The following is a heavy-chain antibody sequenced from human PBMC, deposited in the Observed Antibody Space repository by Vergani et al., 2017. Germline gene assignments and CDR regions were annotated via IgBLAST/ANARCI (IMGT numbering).Heavy chain of an antibody. CDR1: GGSISSGGYY. J-gene: IGHJ4*02. CDR3: ARDRLGSYYRYDY. V-gene: IGHV4-31*11. CDR2: IYYSGST. Sequence: QVQLQESGPGLVKPSQTLSLTCAVSGGSISSGGYYWSWIRQHPGKGLEWIGYIYYSGSTYYNPSLKSRVTISVDTSKNQFSLKLSSVTAADTAVYYCARDRLGSYYRYDYWGQGTLVTVSS. D-gene: IGHD1-26*01.